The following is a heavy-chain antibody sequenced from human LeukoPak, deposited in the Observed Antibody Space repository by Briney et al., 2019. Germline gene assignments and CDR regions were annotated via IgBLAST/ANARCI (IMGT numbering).Heavy chain of an antibody. CDR2: IYSAGNT. CDR3: ARRAGAYTHLYDY. D-gene: IGHD3-16*01. CDR1: GGSISSYY. V-gene: IGHV3-53*01. J-gene: IGHJ4*02. Sequence: PSETLSLTCTVSGGSISSYYWSWIRQPPGKGLEWVSFIYSAGNTHYSDSVKGRFTISIDNSKNTLYLQMNSLRAEDTAVYYCARRAGAYTHLYDYWGQGTLVTVSS.